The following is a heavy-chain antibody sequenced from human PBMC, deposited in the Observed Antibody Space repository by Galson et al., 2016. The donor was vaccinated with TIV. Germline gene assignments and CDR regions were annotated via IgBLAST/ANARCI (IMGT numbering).Heavy chain of an antibody. CDR3: ARRGRGGYNHYFDQ. CDR2: ISYDETNN. D-gene: IGHD5-24*01. CDR1: GFTFSGYT. J-gene: IGHJ4*02. V-gene: IGHV3-30*04. Sequence: SLRLSCATSGFTFSGYTMHWVRQAPGKGLEWVAFISYDETNNNYADSVKGRFTISRDNSKSTVYLQMNSLGGEDTAVYYCARRGRGGYNHYFDQWGQGTLVTVSS.